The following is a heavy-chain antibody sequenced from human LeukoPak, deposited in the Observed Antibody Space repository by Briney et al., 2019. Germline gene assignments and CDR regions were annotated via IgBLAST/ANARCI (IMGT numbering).Heavy chain of an antibody. V-gene: IGHV4-30-4*01. J-gene: IGHJ3*02. CDR1: GGSISSGDYY. Sequence: SSETLSLTCTVSGGSISSGDYYWSWIRQPPGKGLEWIGYIYYSGSTYYNPSLKSRVTISVDTSKNQFSLKLSSVTAADTAVYYCARASSYYGSGTYDAFDIWGQGTMATVSS. CDR3: ARASSYYGSGTYDAFDI. D-gene: IGHD3-10*01. CDR2: IYYSGST.